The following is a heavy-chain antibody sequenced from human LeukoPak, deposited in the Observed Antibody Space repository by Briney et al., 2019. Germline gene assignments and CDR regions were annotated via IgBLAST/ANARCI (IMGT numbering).Heavy chain of an antibody. CDR1: GGSISSSSYY. Sequence: SETLSLTCTVSGGSISSSSYYWGWIRQPPGKGLEWIGSIYYSGSTYYNPSLKSRVTISVDTSKNQFSLKLSSVTAADTAVYYCARGGGYNLDFDYWGQGTLVTVSS. V-gene: IGHV4-39*07. J-gene: IGHJ4*02. CDR2: IYYSGST. D-gene: IGHD5-24*01. CDR3: ARGGGYNLDFDY.